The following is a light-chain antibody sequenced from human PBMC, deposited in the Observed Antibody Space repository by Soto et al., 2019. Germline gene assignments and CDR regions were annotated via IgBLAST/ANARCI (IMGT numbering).Light chain of an antibody. CDR1: QSMSTE. Sequence: EIAMTQSPATLSVSPGERANLSCRASQSMSTELAWYQQIPGQPPRLLIYSSSTRATGVPARFTGSGSGSEFTLTISGLQAEDFAIYYCHQGHNWPLTFGQGTRLEI. V-gene: IGKV3-15*01. CDR2: SSS. J-gene: IGKJ2*01. CDR3: HQGHNWPLT.